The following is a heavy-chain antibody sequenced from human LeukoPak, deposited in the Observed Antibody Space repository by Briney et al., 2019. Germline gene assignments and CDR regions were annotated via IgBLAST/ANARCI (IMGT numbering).Heavy chain of an antibody. V-gene: IGHV3-74*01. CDR3: ARVGKYCSSTSCYPLN. CDR1: GFTFSSYW. D-gene: IGHD2-2*01. Sequence: PGGSLRLSCAASGFTFSSYWMHWVRQAPGKGLVWVSRINSDGSSTSYADSVKGRFTISRDNAKNTLYLQMNSLRAEDTAVYYCARVGKYCSSTSCYPLNWGQGTLVTVSS. J-gene: IGHJ4*02. CDR2: INSDGSST.